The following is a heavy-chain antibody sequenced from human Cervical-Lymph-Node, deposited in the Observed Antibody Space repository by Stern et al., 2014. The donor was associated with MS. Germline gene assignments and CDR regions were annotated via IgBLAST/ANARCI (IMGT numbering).Heavy chain of an antibody. J-gene: IGHJ1*01. Sequence: VQLVQSGAEVKKPGASVKVSCKASGYTFTSYAMHWVRQAPGQRLERMGWINAGNGNTKYSQKFQGRVTITRDTSASTAYMELSSLRSEDTAVYYCATYPKQWELPNFQHWGQGTLVTVSS. V-gene: IGHV1-3*01. D-gene: IGHD1-26*01. CDR1: GYTFTSYA. CDR2: INAGNGNT. CDR3: ATYPKQWELPNFQH.